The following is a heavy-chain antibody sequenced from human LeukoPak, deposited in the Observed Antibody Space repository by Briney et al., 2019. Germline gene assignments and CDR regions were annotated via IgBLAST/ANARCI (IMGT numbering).Heavy chain of an antibody. CDR3: ASLGYSYYFDY. Sequence: GGSLRLSCAASGFTFSDCYMSWFRQAPGKGLEWLSYIGGSGADTNYADSVKGRFTTSRDNAKSSLYLQMNSLRAEDTAVYYCASLGYSYYFDYWGQGTLVTVSS. CDR2: IGGSGADT. V-gene: IGHV3-11*03. CDR1: GFTFSDCY. J-gene: IGHJ4*02. D-gene: IGHD5-18*01.